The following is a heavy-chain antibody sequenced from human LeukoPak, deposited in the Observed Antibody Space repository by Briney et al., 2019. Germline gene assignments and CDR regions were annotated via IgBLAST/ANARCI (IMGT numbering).Heavy chain of an antibody. CDR3: ARVNPPGITMIVDY. D-gene: IGHD3-22*01. Sequence: ASVKVSCKASGYTFTSYGISWVRHAPGQGLEWMGWISAYNGNTNYAQKLQGRVTMTTDTSTSTAYTELRSLRSDDTAVYYCARVNPPGITMIVDYWGQGTLVTVSS. J-gene: IGHJ4*02. V-gene: IGHV1-18*01. CDR2: ISAYNGNT. CDR1: GYTFTSYG.